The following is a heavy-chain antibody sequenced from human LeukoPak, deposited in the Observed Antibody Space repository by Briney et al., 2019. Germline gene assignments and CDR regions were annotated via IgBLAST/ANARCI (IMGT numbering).Heavy chain of an antibody. Sequence: ASXKVSCKASGYTFASYYMHWVRQAPGQGLEWMGIINPSSGSTTYAQKFQGRVTMTRDTSTSTVYMELSSLRSEDTAVYYCVRSKMAGDYWGQGTLVTVSS. CDR1: GYTFASYY. D-gene: IGHD5-24*01. CDR3: VRSKMAGDY. CDR2: INPSSGST. J-gene: IGHJ4*02. V-gene: IGHV1-46*01.